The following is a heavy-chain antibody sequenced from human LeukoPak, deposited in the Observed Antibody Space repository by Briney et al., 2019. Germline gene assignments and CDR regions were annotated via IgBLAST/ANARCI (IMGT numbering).Heavy chain of an antibody. CDR3: ARARMVGGTTYYFAY. Sequence: PGGSLRLSCAASGFTFRDYGMHWVRQAPGKGLEWVALIWYDGTTIDYADSVKGRFTISRDNSKNTLYLQMNSLRAEDTAVYYCARARMVGGTTYYFAYWGQGTLVTVSS. D-gene: IGHD1-26*01. CDR2: IWYDGTTI. CDR1: GFTFRDYG. J-gene: IGHJ4*02. V-gene: IGHV3-33*01.